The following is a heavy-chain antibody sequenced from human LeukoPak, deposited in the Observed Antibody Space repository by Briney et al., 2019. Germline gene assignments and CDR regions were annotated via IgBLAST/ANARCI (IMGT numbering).Heavy chain of an antibody. CDR2: IYYSGST. Sequence: SETLSLTCTVSGGSISSGDYYWSWIRQPPGKGLEWIGYIYYSGSTYYNPSLKSRVTISVDTSKNQFSLKLSSVTAADTAVYYCARQSPLARWFDPWGQGTLVTVSS. CDR3: ARQSPLARWFDP. J-gene: IGHJ5*02. V-gene: IGHV4-30-4*01. CDR1: GGSISSGDYY.